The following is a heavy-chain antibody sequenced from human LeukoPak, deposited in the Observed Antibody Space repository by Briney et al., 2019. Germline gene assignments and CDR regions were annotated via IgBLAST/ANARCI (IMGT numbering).Heavy chain of an antibody. V-gene: IGHV4-4*07. D-gene: IGHD3-16*01. J-gene: IGHJ5*02. CDR1: GGSISSYY. CDR3: ARDRRYDYAEAFDP. CDR2: IYTSGST. Sequence: SETLSLTCTVSGGSISSYYWSWIRQPAGKGREWIGRIYTSGSTNYNPSLKSRVTMSVDTSKNQFSLKLSSVTAADTAVYYCARDRRYDYAEAFDPWGQGTLVTVSS.